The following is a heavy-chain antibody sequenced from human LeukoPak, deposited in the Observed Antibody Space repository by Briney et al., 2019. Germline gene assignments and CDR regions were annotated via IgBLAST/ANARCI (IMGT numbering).Heavy chain of an antibody. CDR1: GGCISSYY. CDR3: ARHDGHYGDYAHFDY. J-gene: IGHJ4*02. Sequence: SETLSLTCTVSGGCISSYYWSWIRQPPGKGLEWIGYIYYSGSTNYNPSLKSRVTISVDTSKNQFSLKLSSVTAADTAVYYCARHDGHYGDYAHFDYWSQGTLVTVSS. D-gene: IGHD4-17*01. V-gene: IGHV4-59*08. CDR2: IYYSGST.